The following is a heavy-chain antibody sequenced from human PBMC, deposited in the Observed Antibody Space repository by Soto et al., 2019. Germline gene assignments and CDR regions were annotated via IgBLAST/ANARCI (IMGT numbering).Heavy chain of an antibody. J-gene: IGHJ6*02. CDR2: INAGNGKT. Sequence: QVQLVQSGAEVKKPGASVKVSCKASGYTFSNYATHWVRQAPGQRLEWMGWINAGNGKTKYSQNFQSRVTITRDTSASTAYMELSSLRSEDTAVYYCANNGDYYYYGMDVWGQGTTVTVSS. CDR3: ANNGDYYYYGMDV. D-gene: IGHD4-17*01. CDR1: GYTFSNYA. V-gene: IGHV1-3*01.